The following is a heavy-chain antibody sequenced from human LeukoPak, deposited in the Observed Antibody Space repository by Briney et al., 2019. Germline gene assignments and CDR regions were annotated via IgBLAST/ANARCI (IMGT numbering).Heavy chain of an antibody. Sequence: SETLSLTCTVSGGSISSCYWSWIRQPAGKGLEWIGRIYTSGSTNYNPSLKSRVTMSVDTSKNQFSLKLSSVTAADTAVYYCARGDYDFWSGYVYYYYMDVWGKGTTVTVSS. CDR1: GGSISSCY. CDR3: ARGDYDFWSGYVYYYYMDV. J-gene: IGHJ6*03. D-gene: IGHD3-3*01. V-gene: IGHV4-4*07. CDR2: IYTSGST.